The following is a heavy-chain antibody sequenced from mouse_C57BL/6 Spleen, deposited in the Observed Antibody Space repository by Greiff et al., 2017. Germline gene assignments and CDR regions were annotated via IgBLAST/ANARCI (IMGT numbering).Heavy chain of an antibody. CDR3: AKAITTVRGY. D-gene: IGHD1-1*01. J-gene: IGHJ2*01. CDR2: IHPNSGST. CDR1: GYTFTSYW. Sequence: QVQLKQPGAELVKPGASVKLSCKASGYTFTSYWMHWVKQRPGQGLEWIGMIHPNSGSTNYNEKFKSKATLTVDKSSSTAYMQLSSLTSEDSAVYYCAKAITTVRGYWGQGTTLTVSS. V-gene: IGHV1-64*01.